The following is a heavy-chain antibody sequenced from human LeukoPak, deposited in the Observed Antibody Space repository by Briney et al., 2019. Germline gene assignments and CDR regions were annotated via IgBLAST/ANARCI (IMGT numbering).Heavy chain of an antibody. V-gene: IGHV4-59*08. CDR2: IYYSEST. J-gene: IGHJ4*02. D-gene: IGHD6-19*01. Sequence: SETLSLTCTVSGDVISTYHWSWIRQPPGEGLEWSRYIYYSESTNYNPSLKSRVTISVDTSKTQSSLKLSSVTAADTAVYYCARGAMDFSGWLMGYWGQGTLVTVSS. CDR3: ARGAMDFSGWLMGY. CDR1: GDVISTYH.